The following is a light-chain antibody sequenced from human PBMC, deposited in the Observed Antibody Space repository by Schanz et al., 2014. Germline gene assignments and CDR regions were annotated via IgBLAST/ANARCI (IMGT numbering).Light chain of an antibody. CDR3: SSYTSSTSVV. CDR1: SSDVGGYNS. J-gene: IGLJ2*01. Sequence: QSALTQPPSASGSPKQSVSISCTGTSSDVGGYNSVSWYQQHPGKAPKLMIYEVTKRPSGVPDRFSGSKSGNTASLTVSGLQSEDEADYYCSSYTSSTSVVFGGGTKLTVL. CDR2: EVT. V-gene: IGLV2-8*01.